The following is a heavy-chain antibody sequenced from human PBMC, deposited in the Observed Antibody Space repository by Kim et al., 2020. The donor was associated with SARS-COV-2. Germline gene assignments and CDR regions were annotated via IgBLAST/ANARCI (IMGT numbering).Heavy chain of an antibody. V-gene: IGHV4-39*01. Sequence: NPSLKSRVTISVDTSKNQFSLKLSSVTAADTAVYYCARHRGPRSGSYFDYWGQGTLVTVSS. D-gene: IGHD1-26*01. CDR3: ARHRGPRSGSYFDY. J-gene: IGHJ4*02.